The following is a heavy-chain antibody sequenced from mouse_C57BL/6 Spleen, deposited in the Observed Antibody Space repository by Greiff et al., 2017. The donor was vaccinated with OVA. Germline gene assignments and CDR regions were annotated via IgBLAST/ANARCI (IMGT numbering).Heavy chain of an antibody. CDR2: INPNYGTT. J-gene: IGHJ2*01. CDR3: ARAGLYDGYPYYFDY. D-gene: IGHD2-3*01. Sequence: EVQLQQSGPELVKPGASVKISCKASGYSFTDYNMNWVKQSNGKSLEWIGVINPNYGTTSYNQKFTGTATLTVDHSSSTAYMQRNSLTSEDSAIYYCARAGLYDGYPYYFDYWGQGTTLTVSS. V-gene: IGHV1-39*01. CDR1: GYSFTDYN.